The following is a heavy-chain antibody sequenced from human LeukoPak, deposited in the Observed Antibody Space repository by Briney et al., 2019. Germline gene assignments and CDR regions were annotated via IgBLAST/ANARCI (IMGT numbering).Heavy chain of an antibody. CDR1: GYSFTSYW. Sequence: GESLKISCKGSGYSFTSYWIGWVRQMPGKGLEWMGIIYAGDSDTRYSPSFQGQVTISADKSISTAYLQWSSLKASDTAIYYCARRGYIYGYGYYDMDVWGQGTTVTVSS. CDR2: IYAGDSDT. V-gene: IGHV5-51*01. CDR3: ARRGYIYGYGYYDMDV. J-gene: IGHJ6*02. D-gene: IGHD5-18*01.